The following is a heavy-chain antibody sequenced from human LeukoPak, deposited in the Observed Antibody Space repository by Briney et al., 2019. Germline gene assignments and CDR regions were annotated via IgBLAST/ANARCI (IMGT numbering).Heavy chain of an antibody. CDR2: IYTSGST. CDR3: ATGSGSSGYYFGKYYFDY. Sequence: KSLETLSLTCTVSGGSISSYYWSWIRQPAGKGLEWIGRIYTSGSTNYNPSLKSRVTTSVDTSKNQFSLKLSSVTAADTAVYYCATGSGSSGYYFGKYYFDYWGQGTLVTVSS. D-gene: IGHD3-22*01. V-gene: IGHV4-4*07. CDR1: GGSISSYY. J-gene: IGHJ4*02.